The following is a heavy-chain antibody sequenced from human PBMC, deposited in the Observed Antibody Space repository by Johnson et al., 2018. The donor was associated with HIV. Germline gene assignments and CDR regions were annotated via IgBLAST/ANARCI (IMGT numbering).Heavy chain of an antibody. V-gene: IGHV3-30*02. CDR3: AKGEGQEGWMQLGSYAFDFWGRGTLVTVSLGKMVFHI. D-gene: IGHD3/OR15-3a*01. CDR2: IRYDGSNK. J-gene: IGHJ3*02. CDR1: GFTFSSYG. Sequence: QVQLVESGGGVVQPGGSLRLSCAASGFTFSSYGMHWVRQAPGKGLEWVAFIRYDGSNKYYADSVKGRFTISRDNSKNTLYLQMSNLRTEETAVYYCAKGEGQEGWMQLGSYAFDFWGRGTLVTVSLGKMVFHIWGQGTMDTVSS.